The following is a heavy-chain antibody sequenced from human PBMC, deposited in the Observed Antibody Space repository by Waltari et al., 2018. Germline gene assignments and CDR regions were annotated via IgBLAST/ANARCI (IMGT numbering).Heavy chain of an antibody. Sequence: QVQLLQSGPEVKMPGASVKVSCKASGYTFSSYGISWVRQAPGQGLEWMGWISDYNDYTHYAQKLQGRVRMTTDTSTRTAYMKLRNLKSDDTAVYYCAREGYDHGSGTYSPPAYYVLDGWGQGTTVTVSS. D-gene: IGHD3-10*01. CDR2: ISDYNDYT. CDR1: GYTFSSYG. J-gene: IGHJ6*02. CDR3: AREGYDHGSGTYSPPAYYVLDG. V-gene: IGHV1-18*01.